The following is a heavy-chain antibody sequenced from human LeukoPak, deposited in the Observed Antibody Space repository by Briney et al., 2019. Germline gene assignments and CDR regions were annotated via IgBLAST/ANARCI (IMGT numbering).Heavy chain of an antibody. CDR3: AKVDRITMVRGGVYFDY. D-gene: IGHD3-10*01. CDR2: ISGGGGST. CDR1: GFTFSSYA. V-gene: IGHV3-23*01. J-gene: IGHJ4*02. Sequence: GGSLRLSCAASGFTFSSYAMSWVRQAPGKGLEWVSAISGGGGSTYYADSVKGRFTISRDNSKNTLYLQMNSLRAEDTAVYYCAKVDRITMVRGGVYFDYWGQGTLVTVSS.